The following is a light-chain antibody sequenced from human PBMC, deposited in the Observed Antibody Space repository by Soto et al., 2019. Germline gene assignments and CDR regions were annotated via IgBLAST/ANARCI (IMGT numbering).Light chain of an antibody. J-gene: IGKJ1*01. CDR3: QQYGSSPWM. V-gene: IGKV3-20*01. CDR1: QSVSSSY. CDR2: GTS. Sequence: EIRFTQSPCTLSLSPGERATLSCRASQSVSSSYLAWYQQKPGQAPRLLIYGTSNRATGIPDRFSGSGSGTDFTLTISRLEPEDFAVYYCQQYGSSPWMFGQGTKVDI.